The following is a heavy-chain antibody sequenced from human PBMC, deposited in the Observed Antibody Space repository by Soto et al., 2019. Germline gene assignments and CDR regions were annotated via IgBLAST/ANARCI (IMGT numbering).Heavy chain of an antibody. CDR1: GDSVSSSSVT. V-gene: IGHV6-1*01. Sequence: PSQTLSLTCAISGDSVSSSSVTWNWIRQSPSRGLEWLGRTYYRSKWYNDYAESVKSRIIINPDTSKNQFSLHLNSVTPEDTAVYYCVRLIGNSWLDFWGQGTLVTV. J-gene: IGHJ5*01. D-gene: IGHD2-8*01. CDR2: TYYRSKWYN. CDR3: VRLIGNSWLDF.